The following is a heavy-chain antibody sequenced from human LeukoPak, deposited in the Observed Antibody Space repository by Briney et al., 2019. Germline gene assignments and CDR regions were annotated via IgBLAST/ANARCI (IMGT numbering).Heavy chain of an antibody. Sequence: SLRLSCAASVFTFSSYAMHWVRQAPGKGLEWVAVISYDGSNKYYADSVKGRFTISRDNSKNTLYLQMNSLRAEDTAVYYCARALRRDSSSPLGYMDVWGKGTTVTVSS. V-gene: IGHV3-30-3*01. CDR2: ISYDGSNK. CDR1: VFTFSSYA. J-gene: IGHJ6*03. D-gene: IGHD6-13*01. CDR3: ARALRRDSSSPLGYMDV.